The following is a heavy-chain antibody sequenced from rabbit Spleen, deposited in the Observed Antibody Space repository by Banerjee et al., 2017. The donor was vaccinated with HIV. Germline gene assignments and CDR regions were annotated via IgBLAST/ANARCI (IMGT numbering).Heavy chain of an antibody. CDR1: GFSFSSGYD. V-gene: IGHV1S40*01. Sequence: VESGGGLVKPGASLTLTCTASGFSFSSGYDMCWVRQAPGKGLEWIACINIVTGKSVYASWAKGRFTMSRPSSTTVTLQMTSLTVADTATYFCARDLITAVGWNFNLWGQGTLVTVS. J-gene: IGHJ4*01. CDR3: ARDLITAVGWNFNL. D-gene: IGHD2-1*01. CDR2: INIVTGKS.